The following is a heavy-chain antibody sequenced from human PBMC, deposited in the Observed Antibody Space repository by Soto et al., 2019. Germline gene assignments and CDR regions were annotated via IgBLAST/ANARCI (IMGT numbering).Heavy chain of an antibody. Sequence: GESLKIACKGSGYSFTTYWVGWVRQMPGKGLKWIGIISPDGSDTRYSPSFQGQVTIAADKSISTAYLQWSSLKASDTAMYYCARTSASDYYYYGMDVWGQGTTVTVSS. CDR1: GYSFTTYW. J-gene: IGHJ6*02. V-gene: IGHV5-51*01. CDR3: ARTSASDYYYYGMDV. CDR2: ISPDGSDT.